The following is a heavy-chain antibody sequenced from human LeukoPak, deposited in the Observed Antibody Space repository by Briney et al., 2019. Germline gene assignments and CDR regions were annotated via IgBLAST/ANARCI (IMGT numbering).Heavy chain of an antibody. V-gene: IGHV1-2*02. Sequence: AASVKVSCKASGYTFTGYYMHWVRQAPGQGLEWMGWINPNSGGTNYAQKFQGRVTMTRDTAISTAYMELSRLRSDDTAVYYCARPQIDDSYGMDVWGQGTTVTVSS. D-gene: IGHD3-3*01. CDR1: GYTFTGYY. CDR2: INPNSGGT. CDR3: ARPQIDDSYGMDV. J-gene: IGHJ6*02.